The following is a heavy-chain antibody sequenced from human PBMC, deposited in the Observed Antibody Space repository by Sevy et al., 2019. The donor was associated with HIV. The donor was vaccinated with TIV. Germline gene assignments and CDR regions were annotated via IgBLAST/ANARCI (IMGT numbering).Heavy chain of an antibody. CDR3: ARDPVRRARGLLTYFYFDL. CDR2: ISGSGGTI. Sequence: GGSLRLSCAASEFTISDYSDYHMAWIRQAPGKGLECIAYISGSGGTIYYADSVRGRFIISRDNTKKSLYLHMNSLRTEDTAVYYCARDPVRRARGLLTYFYFDLWGRGTPVTVSS. CDR1: EFTISDYSDYH. D-gene: IGHD3-10*01. V-gene: IGHV3-11*01. J-gene: IGHJ2*01.